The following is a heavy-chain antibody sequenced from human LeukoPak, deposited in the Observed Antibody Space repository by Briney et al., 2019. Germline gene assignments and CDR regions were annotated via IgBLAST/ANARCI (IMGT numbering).Heavy chain of an antibody. CDR2: IRPDGSDK. V-gene: IGHV3-7*01. CDR3: SGRDSSRNPWAY. CDR1: GFTFDNFW. J-gene: IGHJ4*02. Sequence: PGGSLRLSCAASGFTFDNFWMNWVRLAPGRRLEWLANIRPDGSDKYYVDSVKGRFTISRDNGKNLVYLEMNSLRVEDTAVYYCSGRDSSRNPWAYWGQGTLVSVSS. D-gene: IGHD2-2*01.